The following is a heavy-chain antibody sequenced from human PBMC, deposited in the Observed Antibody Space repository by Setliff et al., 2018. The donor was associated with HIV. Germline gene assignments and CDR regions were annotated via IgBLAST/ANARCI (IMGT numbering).Heavy chain of an antibody. V-gene: IGHV1-3*01. CDR3: ARGRLSWSPDF. CDR1: GYTFTNYA. CDR2: INAGNGDT. Sequence: GASVKVSCKASGYTFTNYAMHWVHQAPGQRLEWMGWINAGNGDTKYSQKFQGRVTFTWDTSTSTAYMELSSLTSDDTAIYYCARGRLSWSPDFWGQGTLVTVSS. J-gene: IGHJ4*02.